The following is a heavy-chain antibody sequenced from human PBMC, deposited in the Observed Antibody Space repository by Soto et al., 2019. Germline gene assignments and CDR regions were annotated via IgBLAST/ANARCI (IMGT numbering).Heavy chain of an antibody. CDR3: AKDPAWFGEGHPLGYGMEV. V-gene: IGHV3-30*18. CDR1: GFTFSSSG. Sequence: QVQLVESGGGVVQPGRSLRLSCAASGFTFSSSGMHWVRQAPGKGLEWVAVISYDGSNKYYGDSVKGRFTISRDNSKNALYLQMNSLRAEDTAVYYCAKDPAWFGEGHPLGYGMEVWGQGTTVTVSS. J-gene: IGHJ6*02. CDR2: ISYDGSNK. D-gene: IGHD3-10*01.